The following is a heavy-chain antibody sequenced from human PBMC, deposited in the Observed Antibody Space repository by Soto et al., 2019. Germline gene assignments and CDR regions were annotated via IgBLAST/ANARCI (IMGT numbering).Heavy chain of an antibody. Sequence: QVQLVQSGSEVKKPGASVKVSCKASGFRFSTYGFNWVRQAPGQGLEWVGWISADNGNTIYAQRLQGRVTMTTDPSTSTAYMDLRSLRSDDTAVYYCARGASSFAWREAFDIWGQGTMVTVSS. CDR1: GFRFSTYG. CDR3: ARGASSFAWREAFDI. D-gene: IGHD3-3*01. J-gene: IGHJ3*02. CDR2: ISADNGNT. V-gene: IGHV1-18*01.